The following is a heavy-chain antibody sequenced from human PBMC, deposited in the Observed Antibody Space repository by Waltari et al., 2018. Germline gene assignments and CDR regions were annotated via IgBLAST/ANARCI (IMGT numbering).Heavy chain of an antibody. J-gene: IGHJ6*02. CDR1: GFTVSSNY. V-gene: IGHV3-53*01. Sequence: EVQLVESGGGLIQPGGSLRLSCAASGFTVSSNYMSCVRQAPGTGLEWVSVIYSGGSTCYADSVKGRFTISRDNSKNTLYLQMNSRRAEDTAVYYCAREGLGTARPDYYHYGRDVWGQGTTVTVSS. D-gene: IGHD6-6*01. CDR3: AREGLGTARPDYYHYGRDV. CDR2: IYSGGST.